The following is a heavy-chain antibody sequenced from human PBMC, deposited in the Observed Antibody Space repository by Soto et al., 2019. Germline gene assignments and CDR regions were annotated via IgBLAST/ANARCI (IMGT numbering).Heavy chain of an antibody. V-gene: IGHV1-69*01. J-gene: IGHJ4*02. CDR3: AREYRSSSGRFDN. D-gene: IGHD6-6*01. CDR1: GGSFSSYA. Sequence: QVQLVQSGAEVKKPGSSVKVSCKASGGSFSSYAISWVRQAPGQGLEWMGGIIPIFGTPSYAQKFQGRVTNTADESKSTAYMELSSLRAEDTAVYYCAREYRSSSGRFDNWGQGTLVTVSS. CDR2: IIPIFGTP.